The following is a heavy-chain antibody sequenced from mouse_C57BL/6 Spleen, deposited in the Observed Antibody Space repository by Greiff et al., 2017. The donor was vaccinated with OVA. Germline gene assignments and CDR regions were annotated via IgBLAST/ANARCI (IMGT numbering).Heavy chain of an antibody. CDR3: TSKKDFYYGSSYWYFDV. D-gene: IGHD1-1*01. J-gene: IGHJ1*03. Sequence: QVQLKESGAELVRPGASVTLSCKASGYTFTDYEMHWVKQTPVHGLEWIGAIDPETGGTAYNQKFKGKAILTADKSSSTAYMELRSLTSEDSAVYYCTSKKDFYYGSSYWYFDVWGTGTTVTVSS. CDR1: GYTFTDYE. V-gene: IGHV1-15*01. CDR2: IDPETGGT.